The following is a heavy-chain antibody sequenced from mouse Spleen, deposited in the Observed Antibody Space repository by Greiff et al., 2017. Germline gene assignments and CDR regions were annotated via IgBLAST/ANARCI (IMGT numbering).Heavy chain of an antibody. CDR2: ISGGGSYT. V-gene: IGHV5-9-2*01. J-gene: IGHJ2*01. CDR3: ARRGDYFDY. Sequence: EVHLVESGGGLVKPGGSLKLSCAASGFTFSSYGMSWVRQTPEKRLEWVATISGGGSYTYYPDSVKGRFTISRDNAKNNLYLQMGSLRSEDTALYYCARRGDYFDYWGQGTTLTVSS. CDR1: GFTFSSYG.